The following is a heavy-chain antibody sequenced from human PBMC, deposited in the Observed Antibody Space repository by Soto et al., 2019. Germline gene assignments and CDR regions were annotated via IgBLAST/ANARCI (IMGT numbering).Heavy chain of an antibody. J-gene: IGHJ5*02. CDR3: TRRMPHCSGCSCLPFDP. D-gene: IGHD2-15*01. CDR2: IRSKANSYAT. Sequence: EVQLVESGGGLVQPGGSLKLSCAASGFTFSGSAMHWVRQASGKGLEWVGRIRSKANSYATAYAASVKGRFTMSRDDSKNTAYLQMNSRKTEDTAVYYCTRRMPHCSGCSCLPFDPWGQGTLVTVSS. CDR1: GFTFSGSA. V-gene: IGHV3-73*01.